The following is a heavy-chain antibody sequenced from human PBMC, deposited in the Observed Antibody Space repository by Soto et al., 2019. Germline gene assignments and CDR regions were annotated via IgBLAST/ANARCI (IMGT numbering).Heavy chain of an antibody. CDR2: MFNSGSS. J-gene: IGHJ4*02. CDR1: GDSIRSYY. CDR3: ARLEGLAPISYYFDF. V-gene: IGHV4-59*08. Sequence: PSETLSLTCTVYGDSIRSYYWSWIRQPPGKGLEWIGYMFNSGSSNYNPSLKSRVTISVDTPKNQLSLKLSSVTAADTAVYYCARLEGLAPISYYFDFWGQGALVTVSS. D-gene: IGHD3-9*01.